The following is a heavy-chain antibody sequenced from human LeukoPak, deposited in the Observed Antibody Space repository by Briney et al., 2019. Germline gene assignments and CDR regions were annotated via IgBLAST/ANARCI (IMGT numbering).Heavy chain of an antibody. V-gene: IGHV4-38-2*02. CDR3: AGDYVLVDDYGDYVDLNDAFDI. CDR2: IYHSGST. D-gene: IGHD4-17*01. CDR1: GYSISSGYY. J-gene: IGHJ3*02. Sequence: TSETLSLTCTVSGYSISSGYYWGWIRQPPGKGLEWIGSIYHSGSTYYNPSLKSRVTISVDTSKNQFSLKLSSVTAADTAVYYCAGDYVLVDDYGDYVDLNDAFDIWGQGTMVTVSS.